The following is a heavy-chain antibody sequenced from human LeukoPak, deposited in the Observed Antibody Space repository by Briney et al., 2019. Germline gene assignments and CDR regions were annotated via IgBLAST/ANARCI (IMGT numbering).Heavy chain of an antibody. J-gene: IGHJ4*02. V-gene: IGHV3-23*01. CDR3: AKLPDIVVTGGFDC. CDR2: ISGSWETT. D-gene: IGHD6-19*01. CDR1: GFTLSSYA. Sequence: GGSLRLSCAASGFTLSSYAMSWVRQAPGKGLEWVSGISGSWETTYYADSVKGRFIISRDNSKNTLYLQINSLRAEDTAIYYCAKLPDIVVTGGFDCWGQGTLVSVSS.